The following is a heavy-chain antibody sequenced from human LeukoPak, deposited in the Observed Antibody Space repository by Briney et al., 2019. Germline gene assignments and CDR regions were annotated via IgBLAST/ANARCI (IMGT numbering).Heavy chain of an antibody. D-gene: IGHD2-15*01. Sequence: GGSLRLSCAASGFTFSSYGMHWVRQAPGKGLEWVAVIWYDGSNKYYADSVKGRFTISRDNSKNTLYLQMNSLRAEDTAVYYCARDEDIGAFDIWGQGTMVTVSS. CDR2: IWYDGSNK. CDR1: GFTFSSYG. J-gene: IGHJ3*02. V-gene: IGHV3-33*01. CDR3: ARDEDIGAFDI.